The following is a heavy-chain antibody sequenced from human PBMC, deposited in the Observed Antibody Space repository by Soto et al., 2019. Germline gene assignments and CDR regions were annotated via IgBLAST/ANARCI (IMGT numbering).Heavy chain of an antibody. CDR3: ATPCWTIFGVVSDDAFDI. V-gene: IGHV4-39*01. CDR2: IFYTGNT. Sequence: QLQLQESCPGLVKPSETLSLTCTVSGGSISSSTYYWGWIRQPPGRGLEWIGSIFYTGNTYYNPSLKSRVIISVDTSKNQFSLKLSSVTAADTAVYYCATPCWTIFGVVSDDAFDIWGQGTMVTVSS. J-gene: IGHJ3*02. D-gene: IGHD3-3*01. CDR1: GGSISSSTYY.